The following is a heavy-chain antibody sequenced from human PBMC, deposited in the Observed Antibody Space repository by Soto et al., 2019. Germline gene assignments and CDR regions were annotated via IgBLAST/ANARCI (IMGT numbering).Heavy chain of an antibody. D-gene: IGHD4-17*01. J-gene: IGHJ4*02. V-gene: IGHV4-34*01. Sequence: PSETLSLTCAVYGGSFSGYYWSWIRQPPGKGLEWIGEINHSGSTNYNPSLKSRVTISVDTSKNQFSLKLSSVTAADTAVYYCARSYGVFDYWGQGTLVTVSS. CDR3: ARSYGVFDY. CDR1: GGSFSGYY. CDR2: INHSGST.